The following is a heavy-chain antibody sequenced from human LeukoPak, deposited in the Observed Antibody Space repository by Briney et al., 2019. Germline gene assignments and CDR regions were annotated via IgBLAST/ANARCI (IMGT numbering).Heavy chain of an antibody. Sequence: KPGGSLRLSCAASGFTFSSYSMNWVSQAPGKGLEWVSSISSSSSYIYYADSVKGRFTISRDNAKNSLYLQMNSLRAEDTAVYYCASKERKAAAANGSYWGQGTLVTVSS. J-gene: IGHJ4*02. V-gene: IGHV3-21*01. CDR1: GFTFSSYS. D-gene: IGHD6-13*01. CDR2: ISSSSSYI. CDR3: ASKERKAAAANGSY.